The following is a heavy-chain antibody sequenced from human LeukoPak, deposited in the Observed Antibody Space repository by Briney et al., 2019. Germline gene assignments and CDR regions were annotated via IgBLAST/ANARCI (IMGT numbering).Heavy chain of an antibody. CDR1: GYSISSGYC. D-gene: IGHD6-13*01. CDR3: ARAVSAAGPSNWFDP. Sequence: SETLSLTCTVSGYSISSGYCWGWIRQPPGKGLEWIGSIYHSGSTYYNPSLKSRVTISVDTSKNQFSLKLSSVTAADTAVYYCARAVSAAGPSNWFDPWGQGTLVTVSS. V-gene: IGHV4-38-2*02. CDR2: IYHSGST. J-gene: IGHJ5*02.